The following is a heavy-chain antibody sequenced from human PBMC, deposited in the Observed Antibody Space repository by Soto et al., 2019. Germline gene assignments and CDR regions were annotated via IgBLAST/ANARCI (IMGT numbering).Heavy chain of an antibody. CDR2: IHNSGSP. CDR3: ARGWDYFAGGGYPYYYDY. D-gene: IGHD2-8*02. Sequence: PSETLSLTCSVSGASIYNGGYFWSWIRQSPGKGLEWIGHIHNSGSPYNNPSLKSRVTISADTSKNQFSLKLTSVTAADTAVYYCARGWDYFAGGGYPYYYDYWGWGTLVTVS. V-gene: IGHV4-30-4*01. J-gene: IGHJ4*02. CDR1: GASIYNGGYF.